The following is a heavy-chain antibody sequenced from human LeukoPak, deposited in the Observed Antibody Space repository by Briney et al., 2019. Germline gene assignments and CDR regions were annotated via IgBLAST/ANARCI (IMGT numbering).Heavy chain of an antibody. CDR2: VYYTGST. Sequence: PSETLSLTCSVSGGSISTSSYYWGWIRQPPGKGLEWIGSVYYTGSTYYNPSLKSRVTISVDTSKNQFSLKLSSVTAAGTAVYYCARLWARCSGTSCYSNPYYFDYWGQGTMVTVSS. CDR1: GGSISTSSYY. J-gene: IGHJ4*02. V-gene: IGHV4-39*01. CDR3: ARLWARCSGTSCYSNPYYFDY. D-gene: IGHD2-2*01.